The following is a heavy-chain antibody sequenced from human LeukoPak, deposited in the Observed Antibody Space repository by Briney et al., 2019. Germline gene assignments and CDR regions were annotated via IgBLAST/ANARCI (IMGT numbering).Heavy chain of an antibody. CDR1: GYTFTTYY. CDR3: ASSIGGYIAAAGFFDY. Sequence: ASVKVSSTSSGYTFTTYYMHWVRQAPGQGLEWMGIINPSGGSTSYAQKFQGRVTMTRDTSTSTVYMELSSLRSEDTAVYYCASSIGGYIAAAGFFDYWGQGTLVTVSS. CDR2: INPSGGST. D-gene: IGHD6-13*01. V-gene: IGHV1-46*01. J-gene: IGHJ4*02.